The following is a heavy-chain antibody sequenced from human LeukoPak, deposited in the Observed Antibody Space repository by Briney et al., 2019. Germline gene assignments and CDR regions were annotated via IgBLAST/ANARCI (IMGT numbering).Heavy chain of an antibody. CDR3: AKGRLVYYGDYDY. CDR1: GFTFSGSA. J-gene: IGHJ4*02. D-gene: IGHD4-17*01. CDR2: IRSKANSYAT. V-gene: IGHV3-73*01. Sequence: PGGSLRLSCAASGFTFSGSAMHWVRQASGKGLEWVGRIRSKANSYATAYAASVKGRFTISRDDSKNTAFLQMNSLKTEDTAVYYCAKGRLVYYGDYDYWGQGTLVTVSS.